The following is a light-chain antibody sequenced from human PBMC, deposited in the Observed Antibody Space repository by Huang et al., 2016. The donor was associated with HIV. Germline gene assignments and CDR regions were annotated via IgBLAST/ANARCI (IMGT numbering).Light chain of an antibody. CDR2: GAS. CDR3: QQYNNWPPMYT. J-gene: IGKJ2*01. V-gene: IGKV3-15*01. CDR1: QSVIRN. Sequence: EIVLTQSPATRSLSPGQRATLSCRASQSVIRNLAWFQQKPGQAPRLLIYGASTSATGIPAMFSGSGSGTEFTLTISSLQSEDFAVYYCQQYNNWPPMYTFGQGTKLEV.